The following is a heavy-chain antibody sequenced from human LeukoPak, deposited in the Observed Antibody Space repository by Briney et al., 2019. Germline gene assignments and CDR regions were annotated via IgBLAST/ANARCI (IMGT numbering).Heavy chain of an antibody. CDR1: GGSISSYY. Sequence: SETLSLTCTVSGGSISSYYWSWIRQPPGEGLEWIGYIYYSGSTNYNPSLKSRVTISVDTSKNQFSLKLSSVTAADTAVYYCARHLGGGSYYDYWGQGTLVTVSS. V-gene: IGHV4-59*08. D-gene: IGHD3-16*01. J-gene: IGHJ4*02. CDR2: IYYSGST. CDR3: ARHLGGGSYYDY.